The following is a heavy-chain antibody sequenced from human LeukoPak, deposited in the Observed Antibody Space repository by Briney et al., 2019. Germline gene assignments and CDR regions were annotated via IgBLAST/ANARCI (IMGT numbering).Heavy chain of an antibody. Sequence: GGSLRLSCAASEFTFSNYWMSWVRQAPGKGLEWVANIKQDGSEKYYVDSVKGRFTISRDNAKNSLYLQMNSLRAEDTAVYYCAREAYYDSSGYPTEIDYWGQGTLVTVSS. D-gene: IGHD3-22*01. J-gene: IGHJ4*02. CDR2: IKQDGSEK. CDR3: AREAYYDSSGYPTEIDY. CDR1: EFTFSNYW. V-gene: IGHV3-7*01.